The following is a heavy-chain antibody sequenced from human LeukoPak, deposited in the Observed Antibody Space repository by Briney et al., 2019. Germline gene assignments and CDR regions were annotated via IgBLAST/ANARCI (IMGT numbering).Heavy chain of an antibody. Sequence: ASETLSLTCAVYGGSFSGYYWSWIRQPPGKGLEWIGEINHSGSTNYNPSLKSRVTISVDTSKNQFSLKLSSVTAADTAVYYCARHVRVSGSYFSLGYNWFDPWGQGTLVTVSS. CDR3: ARHVRVSGSYFSLGYNWFDP. V-gene: IGHV4-34*01. CDR2: INHSGST. CDR1: GGSFSGYY. J-gene: IGHJ5*02. D-gene: IGHD3-10*01.